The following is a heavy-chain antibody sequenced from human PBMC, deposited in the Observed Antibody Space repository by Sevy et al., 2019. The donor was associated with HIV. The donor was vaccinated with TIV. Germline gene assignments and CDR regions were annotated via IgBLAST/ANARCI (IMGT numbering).Heavy chain of an antibody. CDR1: GFTFSSYE. CDR2: ITNSGSSI. D-gene: IGHD4-17*01. V-gene: IGHV3-48*03. J-gene: IGHJ4*02. CDR3: ARDLPPSATTVAHFDY. Sequence: GGSLRLSCTASGFTFSSYEMNWVRQAPGKGLEWVSYITNSGSSIYYSDSVRGRFTVSRDNAKNSLYLQMKSLRAEDTTVYYCARDLPPSATTVAHFDYWGRGTLVTVSS.